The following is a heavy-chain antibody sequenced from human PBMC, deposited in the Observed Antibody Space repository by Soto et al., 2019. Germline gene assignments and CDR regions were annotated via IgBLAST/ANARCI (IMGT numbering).Heavy chain of an antibody. CDR3: ARDQGVAAEGITWFDH. J-gene: IGHJ5*02. CDR1: GASMNSYH. CDR2: IHSSGST. Sequence: PSETLSLTCTVSGASMNSYHWSWIRQPAGKGLEWIGHIHSSGSTNYNPSLKSRVTMSVDTSKNQFSLRLMSLTATDTAVYYCARDQGVAAEGITWFDHWGQGSLVTVSS. D-gene: IGHD6-13*01. V-gene: IGHV4-4*07.